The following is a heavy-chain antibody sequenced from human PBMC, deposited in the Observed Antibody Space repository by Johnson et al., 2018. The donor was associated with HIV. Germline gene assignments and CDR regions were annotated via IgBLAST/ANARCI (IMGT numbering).Heavy chain of an antibody. CDR1: GFTFSSYA. V-gene: IGHV3-30*04. CDR2: ISYDGSNK. J-gene: IGHJ3*02. Sequence: QVQLVESGGGVVQPGRSLRLSCAASGFTFSSYAMHWVRQAPGKGLEWVAVISYDGSNKYHADSVKGRFTISRDNSKNTLYLQMNSLRPEGTAAYYCATIAAHGAAFDIWGQGTVVTVSS. CDR3: ATIAAHGAAFDI. D-gene: IGHD6-25*01.